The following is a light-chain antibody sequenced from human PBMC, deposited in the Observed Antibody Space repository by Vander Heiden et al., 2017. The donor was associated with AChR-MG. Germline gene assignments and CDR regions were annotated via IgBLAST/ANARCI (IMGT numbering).Light chain of an antibody. CDR3: QAWDTGTYV. J-gene: IGLJ1*01. V-gene: IGLV3-1*01. CDR2: QDS. CDR1: KLGNKY. Sequence: SYDLTQPPSVSVSPGQTASVTCSGDKLGNKYVSWYQQKAGQSPLLVIFQDSKRPSGIPERFSGSNSGNTATLTVSGAQAVDEADYYCQAWDTGTYVFGSGTKVTVL.